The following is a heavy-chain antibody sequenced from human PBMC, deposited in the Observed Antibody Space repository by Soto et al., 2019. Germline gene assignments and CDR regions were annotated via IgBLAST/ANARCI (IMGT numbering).Heavy chain of an antibody. CDR2: IYYSGST. Sequence: PSETLSLTCTVSGGSISSSSYYWGWIRQPPGKGLEWIGSIYYSGSTYYNPSLKSRVTISVDTSKNQFSLKLSSVTAADTAVYYCASLNVDTAMVRGLLGPNFDYWGQGTLVTVSS. CDR1: GGSISSSSYY. D-gene: IGHD5-18*01. J-gene: IGHJ4*02. CDR3: ASLNVDTAMVRGLLGPNFDY. V-gene: IGHV4-39*01.